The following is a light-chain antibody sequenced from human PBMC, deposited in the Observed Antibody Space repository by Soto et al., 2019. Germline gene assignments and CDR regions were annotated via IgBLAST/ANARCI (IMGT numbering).Light chain of an antibody. V-gene: IGLV2-14*01. J-gene: IGLJ1*01. CDR2: DVN. CDR1: SSDVGASNY. CDR3: SSYTRSSTYV. Sequence: PGLTEPGALSESTGQSITISCTETSSDVGASNYVSWYQQHPAKAPKLIISDVNYRPSGVSNRFSGSKSGNTASLTISGLQVEDEAEYYCSSYTRSSTYVSGTGTKVTVL.